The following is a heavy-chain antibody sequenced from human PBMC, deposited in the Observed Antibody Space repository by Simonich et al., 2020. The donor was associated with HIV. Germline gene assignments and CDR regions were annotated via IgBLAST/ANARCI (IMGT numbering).Heavy chain of an antibody. J-gene: IGHJ3*02. D-gene: IGHD2-15*01. CDR1: GSTLTELC. CDR3: AIRTEGWYAFDI. CDR2: CDPEDDET. V-gene: IGHV1-24*01. Sequence: VQLVQSGAEVKKPGATVKISCRVSGSTLTELCMHWVRQAPGKGLEWMGSCDPEDDETTDAQKFQGRVTMTEDTFTHTAYMERSSLRSEDTAVYYCAIRTEGWYAFDIWGQGTMVTVSS.